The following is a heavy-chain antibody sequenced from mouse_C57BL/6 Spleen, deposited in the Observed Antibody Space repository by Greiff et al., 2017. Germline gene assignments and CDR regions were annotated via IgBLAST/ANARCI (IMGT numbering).Heavy chain of an antibody. CDR1: GFTFTDYY. CDR3: ARNIYYGNYHYFDY. J-gene: IGHJ2*01. V-gene: IGHV1-36*01. Sequence: EVQLVESGPVLVKPGPSVKISCKASGFTFTDYYMHWVKQSHGKSLEWIGLVYPYNGGTSYNQKFKGKATLTVDTSSSTAYMELNSLTSEDSAVYYCARNIYYGNYHYFDYWGQGTTLTVSS. D-gene: IGHD2-1*01. CDR2: VYPYNGGT.